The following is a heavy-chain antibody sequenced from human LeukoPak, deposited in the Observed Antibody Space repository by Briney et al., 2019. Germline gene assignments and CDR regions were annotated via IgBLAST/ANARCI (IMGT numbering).Heavy chain of an antibody. CDR1: GFTFSSYW. V-gene: IGHV3-7*01. CDR2: IKQDGSEK. J-gene: IGHJ3*02. Sequence: PGGSLRLSCAASGFTFSSYWMSWVRQAPGKGLEWVANIKQDGSEKYYVDSVKGRFTISRDNAKNSLYLQMNSLRAEDTAVYYCAREKYSSSWYDAFDIWGQGTMVTVSS. CDR3: AREKYSSSWYDAFDI. D-gene: IGHD6-13*01.